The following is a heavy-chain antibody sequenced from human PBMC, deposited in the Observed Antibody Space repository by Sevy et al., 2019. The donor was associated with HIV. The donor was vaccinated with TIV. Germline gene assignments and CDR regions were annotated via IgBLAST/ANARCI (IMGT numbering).Heavy chain of an antibody. V-gene: IGHV3-23*01. Sequence: GGSLRLSCAASQFTFSIYAMSWVRKAPGKGLEGVSAMSGGGGSTYYADSVKGRLTISRDNSKNTLYLQMNSLRAEDTAVYYCAKGRAVAGHFDYWGQGTLVTVSS. J-gene: IGHJ4*02. CDR3: AKGRAVAGHFDY. CDR1: QFTFSIYA. D-gene: IGHD6-19*01. CDR2: MSGGGGST.